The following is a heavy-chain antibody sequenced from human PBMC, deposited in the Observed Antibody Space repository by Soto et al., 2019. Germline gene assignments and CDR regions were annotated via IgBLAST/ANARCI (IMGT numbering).Heavy chain of an antibody. V-gene: IGHV4-38-2*02. J-gene: IGHJ4*02. CDR1: CYSISTGFN. CDR2: IYHSGST. Sequence: SETLSLTCVVSCYSISTGFNWGWIRRPPGKGLEWIGSIYHSGSTYYSPSLKSRVTLSVGTSKNQISLKVSSVTASDTALYYFAGDCGSGLYHFDSWCQGTLDSVSA. D-gene: IGHD3-16*01. CDR3: AGDCGSGLYHFDS.